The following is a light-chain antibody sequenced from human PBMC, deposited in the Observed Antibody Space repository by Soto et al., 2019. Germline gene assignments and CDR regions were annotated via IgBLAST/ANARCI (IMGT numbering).Light chain of an antibody. CDR1: SSNVGSYKL. CDR3: CSSGGSPTYV. J-gene: IGLJ1*01. CDR2: EVN. Sequence: QSVLTQPASVSGSPGQSTTISCTGTSSNVGSYKLVSWYQQHPGKAPKLMIFEVNKRPSGVSNRFSGSKSGNTASLAISGLKVEDEADYYCCSSGGSPTYVFGTGTKVTAL. V-gene: IGLV2-23*02.